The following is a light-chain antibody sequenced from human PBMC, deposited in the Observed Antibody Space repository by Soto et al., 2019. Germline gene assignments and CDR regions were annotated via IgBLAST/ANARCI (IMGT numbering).Light chain of an antibody. J-gene: IGKJ1*01. CDR2: VAS. CDR1: QSVSSSY. Sequence: EIVLTQSPGTLSLSPGERATLSCRASQSVSSSYLAWYQQKPGQAPRLLIYVASSRAPGIPDRFSGSGSGTDFTLTISRLXXXXXXXXXXXXXXXXPWTFGQGTKVEIK. CDR3: XXXXXXPWT. V-gene: IGKV3-20*01.